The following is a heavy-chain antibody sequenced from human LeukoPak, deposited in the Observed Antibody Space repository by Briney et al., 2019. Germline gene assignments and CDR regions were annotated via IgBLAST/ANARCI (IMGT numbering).Heavy chain of an antibody. D-gene: IGHD3-22*01. V-gene: IGHV3-20*04. Sequence: GGSLRLSCAASGFTFDDYGMSWVRQAPGKGLKWVSGINWNGGSTGYADSVKGRFTISRDNAKNSLYLQMNSLRAEDTALYYCARNNRVYDSSGHFDYWGQGTLVTVSS. CDR3: ARNNRVYDSSGHFDY. CDR2: INWNGGST. CDR1: GFTFDDYG. J-gene: IGHJ4*02.